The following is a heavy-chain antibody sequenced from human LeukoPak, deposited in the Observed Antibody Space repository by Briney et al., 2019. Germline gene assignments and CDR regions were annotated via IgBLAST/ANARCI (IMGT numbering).Heavy chain of an antibody. J-gene: IGHJ4*02. Sequence: SVKVSCKASGYTLTSYDINGVRQATGQGLEWMGWMNPNSGNTGYAQKFQGRVTMTRNTAISTAYMELSSMRSEDTAVYYCARGLSDTGFDYWGQGTLVTVSS. V-gene: IGHV1-8*01. D-gene: IGHD2-8*02. CDR3: ARGLSDTGFDY. CDR2: MNPNSGNT. CDR1: GYTLTSYD.